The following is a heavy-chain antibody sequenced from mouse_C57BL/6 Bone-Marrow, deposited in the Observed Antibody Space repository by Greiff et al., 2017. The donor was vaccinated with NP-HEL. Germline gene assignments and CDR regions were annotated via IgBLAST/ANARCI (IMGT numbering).Heavy chain of an antibody. Sequence: EVKLMESGGGLVQPGGSLSLSCAASGFTFTDYYMSWVRQPPGKALEWLGFIRNKANGYTTEYSASVKGRFTISRDNSKRIIYFHMHALRAEDSATYYCARGGGYYAMDYWGKGTSVTVSS. J-gene: IGHJ4*01. CDR3: ARGGGYYAMDY. CDR1: GFTFTDYY. CDR2: IRNKANGYTT. V-gene: IGHV7-3*01.